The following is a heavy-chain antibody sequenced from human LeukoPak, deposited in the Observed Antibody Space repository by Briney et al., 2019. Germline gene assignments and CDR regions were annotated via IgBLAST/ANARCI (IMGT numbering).Heavy chain of an antibody. V-gene: IGHV1-46*01. Sequence: GASVKVSCKASGCTFTSYYMHWVRQAPGQGLEWMGIINPSGGSTSYAQKFQGRVTMTRDTSTSTVYMELSSLRSEDTAVYYCARPRYCSSTSCSGEFDPWGQGTLVTVSS. J-gene: IGHJ5*02. D-gene: IGHD2-2*01. CDR1: GCTFTSYY. CDR2: INPSGGST. CDR3: ARPRYCSSTSCSGEFDP.